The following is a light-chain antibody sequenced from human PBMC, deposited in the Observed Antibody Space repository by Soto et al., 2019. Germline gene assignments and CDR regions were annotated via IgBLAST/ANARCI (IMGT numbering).Light chain of an antibody. Sequence: NFMLTQPHSVSESPGKTVTISCTRSRGSIASNSVQWYQQRPNSAPTTVIYEDDQRPSGVPDRFSGSIDSSSNSASLTISGLKTEDEADYYCHSYDSSNLWVFGGGTKLTVL. J-gene: IGLJ3*02. CDR3: HSYDSSNLWV. CDR2: EDD. CDR1: RGSIASNS. V-gene: IGLV6-57*03.